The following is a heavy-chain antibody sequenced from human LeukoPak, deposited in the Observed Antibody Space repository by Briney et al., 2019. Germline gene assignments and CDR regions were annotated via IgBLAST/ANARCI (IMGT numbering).Heavy chain of an antibody. CDR3: ARGGIQYKNWFDP. V-gene: IGHV1-69*04. Sequence: SVKVSCKASGGTFSSYAISWVRQAPGQGLEWMGRIIPILGIANYAQKFQGRVTITADKSTSTAYMELSSLRSGDTAVYYCARGGIQYKNWFDPWGQGTLVTVSS. CDR1: GGTFSSYA. CDR2: IIPILGIA. D-gene: IGHD1-14*01. J-gene: IGHJ5*02.